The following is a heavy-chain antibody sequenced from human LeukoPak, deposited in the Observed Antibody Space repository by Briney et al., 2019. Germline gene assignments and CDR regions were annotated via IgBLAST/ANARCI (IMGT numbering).Heavy chain of an antibody. V-gene: IGHV1-69*13. CDR1: GYTFTSYA. D-gene: IGHD2-2*01. CDR3: ARDLDCSSTSCYDVY. CDR2: IIPIFGTA. J-gene: IGHJ4*02. Sequence: SVKVSCKASGYTFTSYAISWVRQAPGQGLEWMGGIIPIFGTANYAQKFQGRVTITADESTSTAYMELSSLRSEDTAVYYCARDLDCSSTSCYDVYWGQGTLVTVSS.